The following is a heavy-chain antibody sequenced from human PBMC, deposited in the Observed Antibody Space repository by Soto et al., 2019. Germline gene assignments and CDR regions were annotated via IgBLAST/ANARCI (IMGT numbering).Heavy chain of an antibody. Sequence: QLQLQESGPGLVKPSETLSLTCTVSGGSISSSSYYWGWIRQPPGKGLEWIGSIYYSGSTYYNPSLKSRVTISVDTSKNQFSLKLSSVIAADTAVYYCARTYYDFWSGYFDYWGQGTLVTVSS. D-gene: IGHD3-3*01. V-gene: IGHV4-39*01. CDR3: ARTYYDFWSGYFDY. CDR2: IYYSGST. CDR1: GGSISSSSYY. J-gene: IGHJ4*02.